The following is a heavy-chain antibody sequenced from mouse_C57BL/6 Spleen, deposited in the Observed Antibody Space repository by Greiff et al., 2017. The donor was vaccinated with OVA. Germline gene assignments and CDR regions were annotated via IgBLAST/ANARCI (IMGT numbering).Heavy chain of an antibody. V-gene: IGHV5-17*01. CDR3: ASGYDGYFPYYFDY. CDR2: ISSGSSTI. CDR1: GFTFSDYG. Sequence: EVQLVESGGGLVKPGGSLKLSCAASGFTFSDYGMHWVRQAPEKGLEWVAYISSGSSTIYYADTVKGRFTISRDNAKNTLFLQMTSLRSEDTAMYYCASGYDGYFPYYFDYWGQGTTLTVSS. D-gene: IGHD2-3*01. J-gene: IGHJ2*01.